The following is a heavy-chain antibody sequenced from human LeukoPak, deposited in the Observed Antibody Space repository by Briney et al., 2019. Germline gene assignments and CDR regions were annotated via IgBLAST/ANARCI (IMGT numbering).Heavy chain of an antibody. CDR2: INHSGST. V-gene: IGHV4-34*01. J-gene: IGHJ5*02. D-gene: IGHD6-19*01. CDR3: ARMTQALSGWYRVDWFDP. CDR1: GGSFSGYY. Sequence: NPSETLSLTCAVYGGSFSGYYWSWIRQPPGKGLEWIGEINHSGSTNYNPSLKSRVTISVDTSRNQFSLKLSSVTAADTAVYYCARMTQALSGWYRVDWFDPWGQGTLVTVSS.